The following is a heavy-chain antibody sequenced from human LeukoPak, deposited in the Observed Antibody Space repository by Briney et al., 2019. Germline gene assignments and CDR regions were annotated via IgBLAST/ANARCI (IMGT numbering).Heavy chain of an antibody. CDR2: IYHSGST. CDR3: ARGRSRDGYFFDY. J-gene: IGHJ4*02. CDR1: GYSISSGYY. Sequence: SETLSLTCTVSGYSISSGYYWGWIRQPPGKGLEWIGSIYHSGSTNYNPSLKSRVTISVDTSKNQFSLKLSSVTAADTAVYYCARGRSRDGYFFDYRGQGTLVTVSS. D-gene: IGHD5-24*01. V-gene: IGHV4-38-2*02.